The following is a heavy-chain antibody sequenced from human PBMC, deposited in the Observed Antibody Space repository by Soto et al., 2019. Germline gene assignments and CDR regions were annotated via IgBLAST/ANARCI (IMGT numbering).Heavy chain of an antibody. CDR1: GFSFTAYT. J-gene: IGHJ4*02. CDR2: ITGGSDYI. Sequence: GGSLRLSCAASGFSFTAYTMTWVRQAPGKGLEWLSSITGGSDYIYYADSVKGRFTISRDNAKSSLFLKMNSLRVEDTAVYYCAKERGYSYALDSWGQGTLVTVSS. CDR3: AKERGYSYALDS. D-gene: IGHD5-18*01. V-gene: IGHV3-21*01.